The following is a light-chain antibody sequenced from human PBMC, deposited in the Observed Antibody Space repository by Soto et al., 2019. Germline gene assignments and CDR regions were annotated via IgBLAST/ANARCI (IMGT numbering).Light chain of an antibody. CDR3: QQYGSSPWT. V-gene: IGKV3-20*01. J-gene: IGKJ1*01. Sequence: ELVMTQSPATLSVSPGARASLSCRASQSVSSSNLAWYQQKPGQVPRLLLYGASSRATGIPDRFSVSVSGTDFTLTINRLEPEDCAVYDGQQYGSSPWTFGPGTKVDIK. CDR1: QSVSSSN. CDR2: GAS.